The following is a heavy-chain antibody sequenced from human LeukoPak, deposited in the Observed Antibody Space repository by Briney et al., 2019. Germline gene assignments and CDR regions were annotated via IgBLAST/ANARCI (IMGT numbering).Heavy chain of an antibody. CDR3: ANVRFLEWLSYFDN. CDR2: ISGSSGSR. J-gene: IGHJ4*02. Sequence: GGSLRLSCAASGFTFSSYAMSWVRQAPGKGLEWVSGISGSSGSRYYADSVKGRFTISRDNSKNTLYLEMNSLRAEDTAVYYCANVRFLEWLSYFDNWGQGTLVTVSS. D-gene: IGHD3-3*01. V-gene: IGHV3-23*01. CDR1: GFTFSSYA.